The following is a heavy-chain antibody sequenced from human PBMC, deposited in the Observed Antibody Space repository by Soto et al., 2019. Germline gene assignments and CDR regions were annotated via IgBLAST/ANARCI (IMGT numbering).Heavy chain of an antibody. Sequence: SETLSLTCAVSGVSISSSNWRSWVRQPPGKVLEWIGEIYHSGSTNYNPSVKSRVTISVDKSKNQFSLKLSSVTAADTAVYYCARVCSSTRCYSPLYYYYYGMDVGGQGNTVT. CDR2: IYHSGST. CDR1: GVSISSSNW. V-gene: IGHV4-4*02. D-gene: IGHD2-2*01. J-gene: IGHJ6*02. CDR3: ARVCSSTRCYSPLYYYYYGMDV.